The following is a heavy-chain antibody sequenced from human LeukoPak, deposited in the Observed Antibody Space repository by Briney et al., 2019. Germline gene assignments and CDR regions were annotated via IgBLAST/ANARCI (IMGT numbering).Heavy chain of an antibody. D-gene: IGHD4-23*01. Sequence: PGRSLRLSCAASGFTFSSYAMHWVRQAPGKGLEWVAVISYDGSNKYYADSVKGRFTISRDNSKNTLYLQMNSLRAEDTAVYYCARGWSGGNPGFDYWGQGTLVTVSS. V-gene: IGHV3-30-3*01. CDR3: ARGWSGGNPGFDY. J-gene: IGHJ4*02. CDR1: GFTFSSYA. CDR2: ISYDGSNK.